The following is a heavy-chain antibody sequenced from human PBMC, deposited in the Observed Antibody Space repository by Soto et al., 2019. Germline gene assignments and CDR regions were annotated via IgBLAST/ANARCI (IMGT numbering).Heavy chain of an antibody. Sequence: PGGSLRLSCTASGFTFGDYAMSWFRQAPGKGLEWVGFIRSKAYGGTTEYAASVKGRFTISRDDSKSIAYLQMNSLKTEDTAVYYCTRNRPCSTSCYIDYYYYYMDVWGKGPTVTVSS. J-gene: IGHJ6*03. CDR2: IRSKAYGGTT. CDR1: GFTFGDYA. V-gene: IGHV3-49*03. D-gene: IGHD2-2*02. CDR3: TRNRPCSTSCYIDYYYYYMDV.